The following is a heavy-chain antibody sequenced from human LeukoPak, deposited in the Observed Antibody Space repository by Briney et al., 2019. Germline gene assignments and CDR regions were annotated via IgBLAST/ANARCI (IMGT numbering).Heavy chain of an antibody. J-gene: IGHJ4*02. CDR1: GFTFSSYS. D-gene: IGHD2/OR15-2a*01. V-gene: IGHV3-21*01. CDR3: ARERPLSRLDY. Sequence: GGSLTLSCAASGFTFSSYSMNWLRQAPGKGLEWVSSISSSSIYLYYADTLKGRFTSSRDNLKNSLYLQMNSLRAEDTAVYYCARERPLSRLDYWGQGTLVTVSS. CDR2: ISSSSIYL.